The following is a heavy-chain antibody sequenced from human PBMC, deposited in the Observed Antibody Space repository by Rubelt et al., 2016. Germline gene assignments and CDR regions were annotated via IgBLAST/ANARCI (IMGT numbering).Heavy chain of an antibody. V-gene: IGHV4-31*03. CDR3: ARGGYSFGIDL. CDR1: GDSISRGGYY. D-gene: IGHD5-18*01. J-gene: IGHJ5*02. CDR2: IYNSGST. Sequence: QVQLQESGPGLVKPSQTVSLTCTVSGDSISRGGYYWSWIRQHPGKGLEWIGYIYNSGSTYYNPSLKSRVIISVDTSKNQLSRNLGSMTAADTAVYFCARGGYSFGIDLWGQGTLVTVSS.